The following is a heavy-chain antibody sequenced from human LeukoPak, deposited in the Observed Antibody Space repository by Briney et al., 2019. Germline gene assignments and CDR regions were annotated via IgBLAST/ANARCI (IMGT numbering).Heavy chain of an antibody. CDR3: AGAQHPHIVVVPAALDY. Sequence: ASVKVSCKASGYTFTGYYMHWVRQAPGQGLEWMGWINPNSGGTNYAQKFQGRVTMTRDTSISTAYMELSRLRSDDTAVYYCAGAQHPHIVVVPAALDYWGQGTLVTVSS. CDR1: GYTFTGYY. CDR2: INPNSGGT. J-gene: IGHJ4*02. V-gene: IGHV1-2*02. D-gene: IGHD2-2*01.